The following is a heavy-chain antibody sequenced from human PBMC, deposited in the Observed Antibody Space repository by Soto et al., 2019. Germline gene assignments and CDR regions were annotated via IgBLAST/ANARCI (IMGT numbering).Heavy chain of an antibody. CDR2: INPGDGRT. V-gene: IGHV1-46*01. J-gene: IGHJ5*02. Sequence: ASVKVSCKASGYIFSSHCIYWVRQAPGQGLQWMGIINPGDGRTAYAQKFQGRVTMTRDTSASTAYMELSSLTSEDTAVFYCVRRHVSATGIDWFDPWGQGTLVTVSS. D-gene: IGHD6-13*01. CDR3: VRRHVSATGIDWFDP. CDR1: GYIFSSHC.